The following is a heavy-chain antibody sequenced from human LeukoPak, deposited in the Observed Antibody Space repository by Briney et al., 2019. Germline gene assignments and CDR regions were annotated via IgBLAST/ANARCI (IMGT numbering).Heavy chain of an antibody. CDR3: ASALPSFDSSGYYQLYFDY. CDR2: IYYSGST. J-gene: IGHJ4*02. V-gene: IGHV4-59*11. Sequence: SETLSLTCTVSGGSISSHYWSWIRQPPGKGLEWIGYIYYSGSTNYNPSLKSRVTISVDTSKNQFSLKLSSVTAADPAVYYCASALPSFDSSGYYQLYFDYWGQGTLVTVSS. CDR1: GGSISSHY. D-gene: IGHD3-22*01.